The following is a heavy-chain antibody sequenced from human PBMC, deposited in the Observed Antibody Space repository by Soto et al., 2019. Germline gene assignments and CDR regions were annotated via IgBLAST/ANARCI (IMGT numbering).Heavy chain of an antibody. D-gene: IGHD1-1*01. CDR2: IGVGSGNT. V-gene: IGHV1-58*02. CDR3: AAGNDAAGYYYYYGMDV. Sequence: ASVKFSCKASGYTFTSHGINWVRQAPGQGLEWIGWIGVGSGNTKYAQKFQERVTITRDMSTSTAYMELSSLRSEDTAVYYCAAGNDAAGYYYYYGMDVWGQGTTVTVSS. CDR1: GYTFTSHG. J-gene: IGHJ6*02.